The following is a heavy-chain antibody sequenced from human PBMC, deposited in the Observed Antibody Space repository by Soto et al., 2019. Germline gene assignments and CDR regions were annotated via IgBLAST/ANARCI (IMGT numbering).Heavy chain of an antibody. D-gene: IGHD3-10*01. V-gene: IGHV4-34*01. CDR1: GGSFSGYY. CDR3: ARGLRYYGGYRGYYYYYMDV. J-gene: IGHJ6*03. CDR2: INHSGST. Sequence: SETLSLTCAVYGGSFSGYYWSWIRQPPGKGLEWIGEINHSGSTNYNPSLKSRVTISVDTSKNQFSLKLSSVTAADTAVYYCARGLRYYGGYRGYYYYYMDVWGKGTTVTVS.